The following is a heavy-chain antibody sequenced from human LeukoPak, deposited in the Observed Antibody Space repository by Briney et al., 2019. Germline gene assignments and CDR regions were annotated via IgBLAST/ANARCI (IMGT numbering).Heavy chain of an antibody. J-gene: IGHJ4*02. CDR2: INSDGRST. CDR1: GFTFSNYR. D-gene: IGHD6-19*01. V-gene: IGHV3-74*01. CDR3: ARDLSSSGWSFDY. Sequence: GGSLRLSCAASGFTFSNYRVHWVRQAPGKGLVWVSRINSDGRSTYYADSVKGRFTISRDNAKNTLFLQMNSLRAEDAAVYYCARDLSSSGWSFDYWGQGTLVTVSS.